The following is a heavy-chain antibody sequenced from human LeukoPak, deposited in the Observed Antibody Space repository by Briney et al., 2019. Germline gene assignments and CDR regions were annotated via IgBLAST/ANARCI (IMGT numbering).Heavy chain of an antibody. CDR1: GFIFRNYW. J-gene: IGHJ4*02. CDR2: INSDGSFT. CDR3: VRLGSGY. V-gene: IGHV3-74*01. D-gene: IGHD3-10*01. Sequence: GGSLRLSCAASGFIFRNYWRYGVRQVPGKGLVWVSRINSDGSFTHNVDSVKGRFSISRDNSKNTLYLHMTSLKVEDTAVYYCVRLGSGYWGQGALVTVSS.